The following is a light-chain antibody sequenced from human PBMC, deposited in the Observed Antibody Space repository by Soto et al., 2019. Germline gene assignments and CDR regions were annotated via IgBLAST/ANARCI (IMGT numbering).Light chain of an antibody. J-gene: IGLJ2*01. CDR2: EVS. Sequence: QSALTQPPSASGSPGQSVTISCTGTSSDVGGYNYVSWYQQQSGKAPKLMIYEVSKRPSGVPDRFSGSKSDNTASLTVSGLQAEDEADYYCSSYAGSNTVVFGGGTKVTVL. CDR3: SSYAGSNTVV. V-gene: IGLV2-8*01. CDR1: SSDVGGYNY.